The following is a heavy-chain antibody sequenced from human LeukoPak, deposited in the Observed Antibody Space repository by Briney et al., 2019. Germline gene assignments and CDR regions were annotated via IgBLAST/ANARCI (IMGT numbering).Heavy chain of an antibody. CDR2: XXPIFGTA. CDR3: ARGWEVPDFWSGPLYYYYGMDV. Sequence: AASVKVSCKASGGTFSSXAISWVXQAPGQGLEWXGXXXPIFGTANYAQKFQGRVTITADESTSTAYMELSSLRSEDTAVYYCARGWEVPDFWSGPLYYYYGMDVWGQGTTVTVSS. V-gene: IGHV1-69*13. D-gene: IGHD3-3*01. J-gene: IGHJ6*02. CDR1: GGTFSSXA.